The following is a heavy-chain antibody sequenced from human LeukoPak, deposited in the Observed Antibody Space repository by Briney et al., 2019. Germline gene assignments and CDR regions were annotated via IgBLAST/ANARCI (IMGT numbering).Heavy chain of an antibody. CDR2: ISSSSSTI. CDR1: GFTFSSYS. V-gene: IGHV3-48*01. D-gene: IGHD5-24*01. Sequence: GGSLRLSCAASGFTFSSYSMNWVRQAPGKGLEWVSYISSSSSTIYYADSVKGRFTISIDNAKNSLYLQMNSLRAEDTAVYYCARDRYIRASNWFDPWGQGTLVTVSS. J-gene: IGHJ5*02. CDR3: ARDRYIRASNWFDP.